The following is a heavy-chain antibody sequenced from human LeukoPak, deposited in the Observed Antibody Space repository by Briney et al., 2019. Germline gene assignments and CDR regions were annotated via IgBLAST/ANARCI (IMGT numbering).Heavy chain of an antibody. CDR1: GFPVRSRY. Sequence: GGSLRLSCEVSGFPVRSRYMTWVRQPPGKGLECVAVIYSGGTTYHIDSVKGRFTISRDISKSTMYLEMNDLRVEDTAIYYCASLEGGPSDGRWGQGTLVTVSS. D-gene: IGHD3-3*01. CDR3: ASLEGGPSDGR. V-gene: IGHV3-53*01. J-gene: IGHJ4*02. CDR2: IYSGGTT.